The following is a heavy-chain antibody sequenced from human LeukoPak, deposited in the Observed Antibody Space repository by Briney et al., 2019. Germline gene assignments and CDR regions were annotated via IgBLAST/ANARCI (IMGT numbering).Heavy chain of an antibody. CDR1: GGSISSSSYY. Sequence: PAETLPLTCTVSGGSISSSSYYWGWIRQPPGKGLEWIGSIYYSGSTYYNPSLKSRVTISVDTSKNQFSLKLSSVTAADTAVYYCARLYYDFWSGPAYNWFDPWGQGTLVTVSS. J-gene: IGHJ5*02. D-gene: IGHD3-3*01. V-gene: IGHV4-39*01. CDR2: IYYSGST. CDR3: ARLYYDFWSGPAYNWFDP.